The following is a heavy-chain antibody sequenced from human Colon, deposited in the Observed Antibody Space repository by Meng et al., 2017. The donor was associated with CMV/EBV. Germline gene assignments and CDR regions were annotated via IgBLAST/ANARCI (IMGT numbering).Heavy chain of an antibody. D-gene: IGHD3-22*01. J-gene: IGHJ4*02. CDR3: ARAPIAYDSSGYYHFDY. CDR1: EFTFSTFS. CDR2: MSTSSKHI. V-gene: IGHV3-21*02. Sequence: EVQLVESGGXXXXXGXALXLSCAASEFTFSTFSMNWVRQAPGKGLEWVSFMSTSSKHIYYADSVKGRFTISRDNADNSLYLQMNSLRADDTAIYYCARAPIAYDSSGYYHFDYWGQGALVTVSS.